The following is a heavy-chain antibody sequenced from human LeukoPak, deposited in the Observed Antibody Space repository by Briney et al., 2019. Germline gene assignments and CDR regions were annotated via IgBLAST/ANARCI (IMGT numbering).Heavy chain of an antibody. Sequence: ASVKVSCKASGYTFTGYYMHWVRQAPGQGLEWMGWINPNSGGTIYAQKFQGRVTMTEDTSTDTAYMELSSLRSDDTAVYYCARDDEEFGELRWFDPWGQGTLVTVSS. D-gene: IGHD3-10*01. CDR1: GYTFTGYY. V-gene: IGHV1-2*02. CDR3: ARDDEEFGELRWFDP. J-gene: IGHJ5*02. CDR2: INPNSGGT.